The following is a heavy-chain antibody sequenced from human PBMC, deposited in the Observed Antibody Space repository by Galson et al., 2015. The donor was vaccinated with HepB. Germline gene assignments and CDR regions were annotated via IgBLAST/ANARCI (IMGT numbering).Heavy chain of an antibody. CDR2: ISGSGGST. V-gene: IGHV3-23*01. CDR3: ARGLLLNLSSWLFDY. Sequence: SLRLSCAASEFTFSNYWMSWVRQAPGKGLEWVSAISGSGGSTYYADSVKGRFTISRDNSKNTLYLQMNSLRAEDTAVYYCARGLLLNLSSWLFDYWGQGTLVTVSS. J-gene: IGHJ4*02. CDR1: EFTFSNYW. D-gene: IGHD6-13*01.